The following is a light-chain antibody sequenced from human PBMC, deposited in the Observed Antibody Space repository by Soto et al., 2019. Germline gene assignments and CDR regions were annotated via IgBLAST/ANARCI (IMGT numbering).Light chain of an antibody. J-gene: IGKJ5*01. CDR2: GAS. CDR3: QQYTNWPPNT. Sequence: EIVLTQSPATLSVSPGETATLSCRASQSVSSSYLAWYQQKPGQAPRLLIYGASTRATGVPARFSGRGSGTEFTLTISSLQSEDFAVYYCQQYTNWPPNTFGQGTRLEIK. V-gene: IGKV3-15*01. CDR1: QSVSSSY.